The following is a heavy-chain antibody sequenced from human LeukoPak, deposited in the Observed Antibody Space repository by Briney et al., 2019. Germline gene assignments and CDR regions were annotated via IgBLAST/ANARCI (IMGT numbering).Heavy chain of an antibody. CDR3: ARGAQWLANYFDY. Sequence: GASVKVSCKASGYTFTGYYMHWVRQAPGQGLEWMGWINAGNGNTKYSQKFQGRVTITRDTSASTAYMELSSLRSEDTAVYYCARGAQWLANYFDYWGQGTLVTVSS. CDR1: GYTFTGYY. J-gene: IGHJ4*02. V-gene: IGHV1-3*01. CDR2: INAGNGNT. D-gene: IGHD6-19*01.